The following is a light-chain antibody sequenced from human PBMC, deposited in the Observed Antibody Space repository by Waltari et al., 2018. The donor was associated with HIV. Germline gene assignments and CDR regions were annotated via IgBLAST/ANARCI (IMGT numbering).Light chain of an antibody. Sequence: QSALTQPASVSGSPGQSITISCTGTSSDIGIYHYVSWYQQHPGKAPKLLIYEVNKRPSGVYDRCSGSKSGNTASLSISGLQAEDEADYYCTSYTTRSTVIFGGGTSVTVL. CDR1: SSDIGIYHY. J-gene: IGLJ2*01. V-gene: IGLV2-14*01. CDR3: TSYTTRSTVI. CDR2: EVN.